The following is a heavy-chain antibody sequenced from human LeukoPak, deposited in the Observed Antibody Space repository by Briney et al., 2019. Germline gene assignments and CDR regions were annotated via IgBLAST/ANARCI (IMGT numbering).Heavy chain of an antibody. Sequence: ASVKVSCKASGYTFTSYAMNWVRQAPGQGLEWMGWINTNTGNPTYAQGFTGRFVFSLDTSVSTAYLQISSLKAEDTAVYYCASDLDSILWHLGPYGMDVWGQGTTVTVSS. J-gene: IGHJ6*02. CDR2: INTNTGNP. CDR1: GYTFTSYA. D-gene: IGHD2-21*01. V-gene: IGHV7-4-1*02. CDR3: ASDLDSILWHLGPYGMDV.